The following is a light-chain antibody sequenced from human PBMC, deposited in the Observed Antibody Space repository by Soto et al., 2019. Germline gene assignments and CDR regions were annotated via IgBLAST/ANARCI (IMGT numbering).Light chain of an antibody. Sequence: EIVLTQSPGTLSLSPRERATLSCRASQSVSSNYLAWYQHRPGQAPRLLIYGVSNRAPGIPDRFSGSGSGTHFTLTISRLEPEDFAVYYCQQYAASPRTFGQGTQVEVE. J-gene: IGKJ1*01. CDR2: GVS. V-gene: IGKV3-20*01. CDR3: QQYAASPRT. CDR1: QSVSSNY.